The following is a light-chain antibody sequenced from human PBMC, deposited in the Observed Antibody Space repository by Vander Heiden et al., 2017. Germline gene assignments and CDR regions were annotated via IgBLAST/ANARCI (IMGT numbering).Light chain of an antibody. V-gene: IGKV4-1*01. CDR1: QSFLYSSNNKNY. J-gene: IGKJ2*01. CDR3: QQDDSTPNT. CDR2: WAS. Sequence: DSVMTQSPDSLAVSLGERATINCKSSQSFLYSSNNKNYLAWYQQKPGQPPKLLIYWASTRESGVPDRSSGSRSGTDFTLTISSLQAQAVAVYYCQQDDSTPNTFGQGTKLEIK.